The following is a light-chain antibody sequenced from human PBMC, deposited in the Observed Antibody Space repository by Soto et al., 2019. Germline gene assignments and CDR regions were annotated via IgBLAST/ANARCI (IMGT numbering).Light chain of an antibody. V-gene: IGKV1-5*01. CDR3: QHYNTHSTWT. Sequence: DIQMIQSPSTLSASVGDRVTITCRASQSINSWLAWYQQKPGKAPNLLIYDASSLQSGVPSRFSGSGSGTEFTLTINSLQPDDFATYYCQHYNTHSTWTFGQGTKVDIK. CDR1: QSINSW. CDR2: DAS. J-gene: IGKJ1*01.